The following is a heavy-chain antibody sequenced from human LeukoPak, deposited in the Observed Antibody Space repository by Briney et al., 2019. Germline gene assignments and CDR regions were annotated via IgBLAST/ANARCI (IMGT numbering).Heavy chain of an antibody. Sequence: GESLRLFCTASGFIFNNYGMSWVRQAPGKGLEWVSGINWNSIRVGYADSVKGRFTISRDNAKNSLYLQMNSLRAEDTAFYYCARLRNYDSSGYYFEIDSWGQGTLVTVSS. CDR3: ARLRNYDSSGYYFEIDS. J-gene: IGHJ4*02. D-gene: IGHD3-22*01. CDR2: INWNSIRV. CDR1: GFIFNNYG. V-gene: IGHV3-20*04.